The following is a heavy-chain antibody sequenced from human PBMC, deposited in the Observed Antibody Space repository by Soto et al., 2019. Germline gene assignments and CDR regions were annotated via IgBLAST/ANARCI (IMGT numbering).Heavy chain of an antibody. CDR2: IFYSGST. J-gene: IGHJ5*02. CDR3: VRGGSSWDNWFDP. V-gene: IGHV4-31*03. D-gene: IGHD6-13*01. CDR1: GGSISSGGYY. Sequence: TLSLTCTVSGGSISSGGYYWSWIRQHPGKGLEWIGYIFYSGSTYYNPSLKSRVTISLHTSETQFSLKLSSVTAADTAVYYCVRGGSSWDNWFDPWGQGTLVTVST.